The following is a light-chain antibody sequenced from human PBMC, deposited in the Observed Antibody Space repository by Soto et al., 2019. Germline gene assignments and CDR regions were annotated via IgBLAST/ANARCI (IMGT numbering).Light chain of an antibody. CDR1: SSDVGGYNY. J-gene: IGLJ1*01. Sequence: QSALTLPASVSGSPGQSITISCTGTSSDVGGYNYVSWSQQHPGKAPKLLISEVSNRPSGVSNRFSGSKSGNTASLTISGLQADDEADYYCSSYTPSRTLLFGNGTTVTVL. CDR2: EVS. V-gene: IGLV2-14*03. CDR3: SSYTPSRTLL.